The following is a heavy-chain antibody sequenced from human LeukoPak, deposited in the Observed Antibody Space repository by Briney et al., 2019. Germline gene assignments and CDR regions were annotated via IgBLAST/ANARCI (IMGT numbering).Heavy chain of an antibody. Sequence: GRSLRLSCAASGFTFSSYAMHWVRQAPGKGLEWVAVISYDGSNKYYADSVKGRFTISRDNSKNTLYLQMNSLRAEDTAVYYCARKDSYKTLFDYWGQGTLVTVSS. CDR3: ARKDSYKTLFDY. J-gene: IGHJ4*02. D-gene: IGHD5-18*01. CDR1: GFTFSSYA. V-gene: IGHV3-30*04. CDR2: ISYDGSNK.